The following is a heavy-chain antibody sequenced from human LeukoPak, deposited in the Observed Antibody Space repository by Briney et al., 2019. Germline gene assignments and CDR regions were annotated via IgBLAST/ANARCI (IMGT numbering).Heavy chain of an antibody. CDR1: GYTFTGYY. CDR2: INPNSGGT. J-gene: IGHJ6*02. CDR3: ASPYYYGSGKGYGMDV. D-gene: IGHD3-10*01. V-gene: IGHV1-2*02. Sequence: ASVKVSCKASGYTFTGYYVHWVRQAPGQGLEWMGWINPNSGGTNYAQKFQGRVTMTRDTSISTAYMELSRLRSDDTAVYYCASPYYYGSGKGYGMDVWGQGTTVTVSS.